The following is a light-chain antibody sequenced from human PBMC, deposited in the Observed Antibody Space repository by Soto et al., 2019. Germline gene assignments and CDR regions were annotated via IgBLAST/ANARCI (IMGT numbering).Light chain of an antibody. V-gene: IGLV1-40*01. J-gene: IGLJ2*01. CDR3: QSYAGSFVV. Sequence: QSVLTQPPSVSGAPGQRVTISCTGSSSNIGAGYDVHWYQQLPGTAPKRLIYGNSNRPSGVPDRFSGSKSGPSASLAITGLEAEDEADYYCQSYAGSFVVFGGGTKVTVL. CDR1: SSNIGAGYD. CDR2: GNS.